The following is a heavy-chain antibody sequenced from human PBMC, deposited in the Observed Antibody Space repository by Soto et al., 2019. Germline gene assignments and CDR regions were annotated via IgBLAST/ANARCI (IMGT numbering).Heavy chain of an antibody. CDR2: MNPNSGNT. Sequence: ASVKVSCKASGYTLTSYDINWVRQATGQGLEWMGWMNPNSGNTGYAQKFQGRVTMTRNTSISTAYMELSSLRSEDTAVYYCARVLHGSGSYPDAFDIWGQGTMVTVSS. D-gene: IGHD3-10*01. CDR3: ARVLHGSGSYPDAFDI. CDR1: GYTLTSYD. J-gene: IGHJ3*02. V-gene: IGHV1-8*01.